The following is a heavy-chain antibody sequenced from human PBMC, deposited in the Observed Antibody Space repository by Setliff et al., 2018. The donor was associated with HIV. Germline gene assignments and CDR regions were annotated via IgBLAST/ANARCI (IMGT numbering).Heavy chain of an antibody. CDR2: IIPFIDAT. CDR3: AKAAVEMTTIAFGGPPGY. Sequence: SVKVSCKASGGTFRSYSINWVRQAPGQGLEWMGTIIPFIDATHYAQSFQGRLTITADESSNTAYMELSSMRLHDTAVYYCAKAAVEMTTIAFGGPPGYWGQGTLVTVSS. D-gene: IGHD3-16*01. V-gene: IGHV1-69*11. J-gene: IGHJ4*02. CDR1: GGTFRSYS.